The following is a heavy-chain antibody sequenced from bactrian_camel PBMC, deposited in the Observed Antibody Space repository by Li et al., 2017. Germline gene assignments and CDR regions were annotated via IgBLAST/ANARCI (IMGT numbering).Heavy chain of an antibody. V-gene: IGHV3S53*01. J-gene: IGHJ4*01. D-gene: IGHD5*01. CDR2: ISRRGRT. CDR1: TYSAAIKC. CDR3: AAVLWGEGGLGARHSACIRSDSQPAY. Sequence: VQLVESGGGSALTGGSLRLSCTAPTYSAAIKCMGWYRQAPGNECDMVSIISRRGRTIYGDSVEGRSAISQDNAKNTMYLQMNSLKPEDTAVYYCAAVLWGEGGLGARHSACIRSDSQPAYWGQGTQVTVS.